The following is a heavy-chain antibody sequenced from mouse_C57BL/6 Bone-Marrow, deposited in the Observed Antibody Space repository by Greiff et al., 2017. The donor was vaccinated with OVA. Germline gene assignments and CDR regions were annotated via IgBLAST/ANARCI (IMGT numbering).Heavy chain of an antibody. J-gene: IGHJ2*01. CDR1: GYSITSGYD. V-gene: IGHV3-1*01. CDR3: ARAGNWYYFDY. D-gene: IGHD4-1*01. Sequence: VQLKESGPGMVKPSQSLSLTCTVTGYSITSGYDWHWIRHFPGNKLEWMGYISYSGSTNYNPSLKSRISITHDTSKNHFFLKLNSVTTEDTATYYCARAGNWYYFDYWGQGTTLTVSS. CDR2: ISYSGST.